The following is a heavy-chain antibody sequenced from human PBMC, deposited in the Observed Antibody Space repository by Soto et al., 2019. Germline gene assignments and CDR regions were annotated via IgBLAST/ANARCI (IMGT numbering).Heavy chain of an antibody. V-gene: IGHV1-18*01. CDR3: AREYSSGADDAFDI. CDR2: ISAYNGNT. Sequence: ASVKVSCKASGYTFTSYGISWVRQAPGQGREWMGWISAYNGNTNYAQKLRGRVTMTTDTSTSTAYMELRSLRSDDTAVYYCAREYSSGADDAFDIWGQGTMVTVSS. J-gene: IGHJ3*02. D-gene: IGHD6-19*01. CDR1: GYTFTSYG.